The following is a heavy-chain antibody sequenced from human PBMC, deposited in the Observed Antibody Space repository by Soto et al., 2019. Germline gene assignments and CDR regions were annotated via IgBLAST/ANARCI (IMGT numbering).Heavy chain of an antibody. CDR2: INAGNGDT. Sequence: SSAKVSCKTSGYTFSMHAIHWVRQAPGQGLEWMGWINAGNGDTKYSEKFQDRVAITRDAYASAANMEVRSLRSEDTALYYCARDEGGWNWIEGGCVKVRLDYWGQGRVVTVSS. CDR1: GYTFSMHA. J-gene: IGHJ4*02. V-gene: IGHV1-3*01. D-gene: IGHD1-1*01. CDR3: ARDEGGWNWIEGGCVKVRLDY.